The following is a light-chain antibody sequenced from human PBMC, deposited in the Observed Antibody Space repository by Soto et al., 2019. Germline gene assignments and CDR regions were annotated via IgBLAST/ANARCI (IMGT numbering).Light chain of an antibody. CDR1: QSITSW. V-gene: IGKV1-5*01. CDR3: QQYNSHDDIA. CDR2: DAS. J-gene: IGKJ4*01. Sequence: DIQITQSPSTLSASVGDRVTITCRASQSITSWLAWYQQKPGKAPHLLIYDASSLQSGVPSRFSGSGSGTEFTLTISSLQPDDSATYYCQQYNSHDDIAFGRGTKVEIK.